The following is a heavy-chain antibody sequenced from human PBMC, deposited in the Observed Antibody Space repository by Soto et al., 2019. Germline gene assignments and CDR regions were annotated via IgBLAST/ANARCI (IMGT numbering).Heavy chain of an antibody. CDR1: GFTFSSYG. Sequence: QVQLVESGGGVVQPGRSLRLSCAASGFTFSSYGMHWVRQAPGKGLEWVAVIWYDGSNKYYADSVKGRFTISRDNSKNTLYLQMNSLRAEDTAVYYCARDRHDSSGYSRVALDYWGQGTLVTVSS. V-gene: IGHV3-33*01. J-gene: IGHJ4*02. CDR3: ARDRHDSSGYSRVALDY. CDR2: IWYDGSNK. D-gene: IGHD3-22*01.